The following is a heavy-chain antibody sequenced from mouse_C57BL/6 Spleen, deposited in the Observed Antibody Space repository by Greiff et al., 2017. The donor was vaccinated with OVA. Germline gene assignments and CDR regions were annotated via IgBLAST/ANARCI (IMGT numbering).Heavy chain of an antibody. Sequence: EVQLVESGPELVKPGASVKMSCKASGYTFTDYNMHWVKQSHGKSLEWIGYINPNNGGTSYNQKFKGKATLTVNKSSSTAYMGLRSLTSEDSAVYYCAPETLDSSGPFAYWGQGTLVTVSA. D-gene: IGHD3-2*02. J-gene: IGHJ3*01. CDR3: APETLDSSGPFAY. V-gene: IGHV1-22*01. CDR2: INPNNGGT. CDR1: GYTFTDYN.